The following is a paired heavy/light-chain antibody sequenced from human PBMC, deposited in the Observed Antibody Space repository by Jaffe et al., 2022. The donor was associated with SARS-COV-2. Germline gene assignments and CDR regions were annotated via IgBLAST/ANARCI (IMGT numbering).Heavy chain of an antibody. D-gene: IGHD1-26*01. Sequence: EVQLVESGGGLVQPGGSLRLSCAVSGFTFSTYEMSWVRQAPGKGLEWVSYISSSGNTIYYADSVKGRFTISRDNAKKSLYLQMNSLRAEDTAVYYCARWDLPELCFDSWGQGTLVTVSS. V-gene: IGHV3-48*03. CDR2: ISSSGNTI. CDR3: ARWDLPELCFDS. CDR1: GFTFSTYE. J-gene: IGHJ5*01.
Light chain of an antibody. V-gene: IGLV2-23*02. J-gene: IGLJ2*01. CDR1: SSDVGSYNF. Sequence: QSALTQPASVSGSPGQSITISCTGTSSDVGSYNFVSWYQQHPGKAPKLMIYEVSKRPSGISYRFSGSKSGNTASLTISGLQAEDEADYYCCSYAGSSTYVLFGGGTKLTVL. CDR2: EVS. CDR3: CSYAGSSTYVL.